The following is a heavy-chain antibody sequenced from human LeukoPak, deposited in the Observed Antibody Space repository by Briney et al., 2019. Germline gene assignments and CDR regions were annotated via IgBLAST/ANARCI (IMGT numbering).Heavy chain of an antibody. D-gene: IGHD3-10*01. CDR2: INHSGST. Sequence: PSETLSLTCAVYGGSFSGYYWSWIRQPPGKGLEWIGEINHSGSTNYNPSLKSRVTISVDTSKNQLSLKLSSVTAADTAVYYCAREDLNYYGSGNLFDYWGQGTLVTVSS. CDR3: AREDLNYYGSGNLFDY. J-gene: IGHJ4*02. V-gene: IGHV4-34*01. CDR1: GGSFSGYY.